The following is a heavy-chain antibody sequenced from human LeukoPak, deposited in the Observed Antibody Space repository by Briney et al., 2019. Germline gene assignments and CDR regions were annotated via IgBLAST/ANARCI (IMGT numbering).Heavy chain of an antibody. CDR2: VRGTGSRT. CDR1: GFTFSTYA. J-gene: IGHJ4*02. D-gene: IGHD5-12*01. V-gene: IGHV3-23*01. CDR3: AKTSRGNSGYDSPFDY. Sequence: GGSLRLSCAASGFTFSTYAMSWVRQAPGKGLEWVSGVRGTGSRTDYADSVKGWFTMSRDNSKHTLYLQMNSLRAEDTAVYYCAKTSRGNSGYDSPFDYWGQGTLVTVSS.